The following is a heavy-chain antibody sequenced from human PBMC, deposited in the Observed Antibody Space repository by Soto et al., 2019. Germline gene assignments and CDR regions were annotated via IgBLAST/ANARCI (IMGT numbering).Heavy chain of an antibody. J-gene: IGHJ6*02. CDR3: ARGICGHYGKDV. CDR1: GFTFSDYG. V-gene: IGHV3-74*02. CDR2: ITGDGSTT. Sequence: EVQLVESGGGLVQPGGSLRLSCAASGFTFSDYGIHWVRQAPGKGLMWVSRITGDGSTTNYADSVKGRFTVSRDNAKNTLYLQMNSLRAEETALYYWARGICGHYGKDVWGQGTTVAVSS. D-gene: IGHD3-3*01.